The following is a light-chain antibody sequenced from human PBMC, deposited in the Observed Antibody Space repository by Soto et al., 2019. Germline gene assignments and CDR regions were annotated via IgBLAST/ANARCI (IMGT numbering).Light chain of an antibody. CDR2: VNSGGSH. Sequence: QLVLTQSPSASASLGASVKLTCTLSSGHSSYDIACHQQQPDKGPRFLMTVNSGGSHNKGDGIPDRFSGSSSGAERYLTISSLQSEDEADYSCQTWGTGYVVFGGGTKLTVL. J-gene: IGLJ2*01. CDR1: SGHSSYD. CDR3: QTWGTGYVV. V-gene: IGLV4-69*01.